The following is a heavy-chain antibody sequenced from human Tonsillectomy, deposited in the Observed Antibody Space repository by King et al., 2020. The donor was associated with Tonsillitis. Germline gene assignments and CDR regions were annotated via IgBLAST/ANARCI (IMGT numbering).Heavy chain of an antibody. J-gene: IGHJ3*02. D-gene: IGHD1-26*01. CDR1: GFTFSSYA. Sequence: VQLVESGGGVVQPGRSLRLSCAASGFTFSSYAMHWVRQAPGKGLEWMAVISYDGSNKYYADSVKGRFTISRDNSKNTLFLQMNNLRAEETAVFYCARDRATWALLSFHAFDIWGQGTMVTVSS. CDR2: ISYDGSNK. CDR3: ARDRATWALLSFHAFDI. V-gene: IGHV3-30*01.